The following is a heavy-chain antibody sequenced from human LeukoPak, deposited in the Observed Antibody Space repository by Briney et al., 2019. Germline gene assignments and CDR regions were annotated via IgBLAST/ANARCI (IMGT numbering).Heavy chain of an antibody. CDR1: GGSISSYY. D-gene: IGHD3-22*01. V-gene: IGHV4-34*01. CDR3: ASGYYYDSSGYYALFDY. CDR2: INHSGST. J-gene: IGHJ4*02. Sequence: SETLSLTCTVSGGSISSYYWSWIRQPPGKGLEWIGEINHSGSTNYNPSLKSRVTISVDTSKNQFSLKLSSVTAADTAVYYCASGYYYDSSGYYALFDYWGQGTLVTVSS.